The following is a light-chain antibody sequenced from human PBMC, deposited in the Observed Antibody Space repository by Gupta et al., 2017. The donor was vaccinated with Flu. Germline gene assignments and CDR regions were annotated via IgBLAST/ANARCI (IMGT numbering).Light chain of an antibody. CDR1: QGRVYSDGNTY. J-gene: IGKJ1*01. Sequence: DVVTPQSPPSLPVTLGQPACISCRSSQGRVYSDGNTYLNWFQQRPGQSPRRLIYQGSYPYSGVLDRFSGSRSGTDFTLKISRVEAEDVGIHSCGQGQPWPRAFGQRTTVEIK. V-gene: IGKV2-30*01. CDR3: GQGQPWPRA. CDR2: QGS.